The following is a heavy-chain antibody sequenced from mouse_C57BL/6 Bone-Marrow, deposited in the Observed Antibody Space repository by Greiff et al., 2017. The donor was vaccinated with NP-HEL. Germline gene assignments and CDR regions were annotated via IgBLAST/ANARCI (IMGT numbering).Heavy chain of an antibody. CDR3: YGSSPYYFDY. Sequence: QVQLKQPGAELVKPGASVKLSCKASGYTFTSYWMQWVKQRPGQGLEWIGEIDPSDSYTNYNQKFKGKATLTVDTSSSTAYMQLSSLTSEDSAVYYCYGSSPYYFDYWGQGTTLTVSS. CDR1: GYTFTSYW. D-gene: IGHD1-1*01. CDR2: IDPSDSYT. J-gene: IGHJ2*01. V-gene: IGHV1-50*01.